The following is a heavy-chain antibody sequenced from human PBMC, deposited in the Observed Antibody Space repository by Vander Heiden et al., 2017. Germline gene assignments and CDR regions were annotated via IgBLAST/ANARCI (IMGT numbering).Heavy chain of an antibody. J-gene: IGHJ6*02. CDR3: AREKQEQLADYYYYYGMDV. Sequence: QVQLVESGGGVVQPGRSLRPSCSASGFTFSSYGMHWVRQAPGKGLEWVAVIWYDGSNKYYADSVKGRFTISRDNSKNTLYLQMNSLRAEDTAVYYCAREKQEQLADYYYYYGMDVWGQGTTVTVSS. CDR1: GFTFSSYG. CDR2: IWYDGSNK. V-gene: IGHV3-33*01. D-gene: IGHD6-6*01.